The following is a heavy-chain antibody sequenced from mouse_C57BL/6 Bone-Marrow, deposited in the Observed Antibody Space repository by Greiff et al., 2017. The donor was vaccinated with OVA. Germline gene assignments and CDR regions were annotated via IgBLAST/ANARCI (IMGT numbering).Heavy chain of an antibody. Sequence: EVMLVESGGDLVKPGGSLKLSCAASGFTFSSYGMSWVRQTPDKRLEWVATISSGGSYTYYPDSVKGRFTISRDNAKNTLYLQMSSLKSEDTAMYYCARQGTVGGNYWGQGTTLTVSS. D-gene: IGHD1-1*01. V-gene: IGHV5-6*01. CDR2: ISSGGSYT. CDR3: ARQGTVGGNY. J-gene: IGHJ2*01. CDR1: GFTFSSYG.